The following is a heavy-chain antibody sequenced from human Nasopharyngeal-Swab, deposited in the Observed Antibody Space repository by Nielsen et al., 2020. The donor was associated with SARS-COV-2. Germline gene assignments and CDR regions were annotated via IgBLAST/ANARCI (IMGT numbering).Heavy chain of an antibody. V-gene: IGHV3-11*06. D-gene: IGHD3-22*01. CDR1: GFTFSDYY. CDR3: ARDRFGSSGYPMSDYYYGMDV. CDR2: ISSSSSYT. Sequence: GESLKISCAASGFTFSDYYMSWIRQAPGKGLEWVSYISSSSSYTNYADSVKGRFTISRDNAKNSLYLQMNSLRAEDTAVYYCARDRFGSSGYPMSDYYYGMDVWGQGTTVTVSS. J-gene: IGHJ6*02.